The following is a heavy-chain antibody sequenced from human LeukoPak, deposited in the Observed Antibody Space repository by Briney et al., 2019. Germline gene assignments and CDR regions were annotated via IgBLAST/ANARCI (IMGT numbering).Heavy chain of an antibody. CDR1: GVTFSSYA. D-gene: IGHD1-1*01. V-gene: IGHV3-23*01. CDR2: ISGSGGST. J-gene: IGHJ6*02. CDR3: GRIPINANNCMDF. Sequence: TGGSLRLPCAASGVTFSSYAMSWVRQAPGKGLEWVSAISGSGGSTYYADSVKGRFTIARDNSKNTLYMQMNSRRAEDTAVYYCGRIPINANNCMDFWGQGTPVTVSS.